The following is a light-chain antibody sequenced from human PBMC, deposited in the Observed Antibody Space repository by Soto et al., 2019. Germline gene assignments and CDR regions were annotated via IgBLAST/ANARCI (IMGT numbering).Light chain of an antibody. CDR1: QSVSSDY. Sequence: IVLTQSPGTLSLSPGEIATLSCRASQSVSSDYLAWYQQKPGQTPKDLIYLASSRATGIPDRFSGSGSGTDFTLTISRLEPEDFAVYYCQQYGSSPLTFGGGTKVEIK. CDR2: LAS. V-gene: IGKV3-20*01. CDR3: QQYGSSPLT. J-gene: IGKJ4*01.